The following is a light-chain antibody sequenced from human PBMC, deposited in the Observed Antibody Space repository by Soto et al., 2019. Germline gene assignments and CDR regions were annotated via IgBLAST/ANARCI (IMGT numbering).Light chain of an antibody. CDR2: DAS. Sequence: EIVLTQSPATLSLSPGERATLSCRASQSVNTYLAWYQQKPGQAPGLLIYDASNRATGIPARFSGSGSGTDFTLTISSLEPEDFAVYYCQQRYNWLLTFGGGTKV. CDR1: QSVNTY. CDR3: QQRYNWLLT. V-gene: IGKV3-11*01. J-gene: IGKJ4*01.